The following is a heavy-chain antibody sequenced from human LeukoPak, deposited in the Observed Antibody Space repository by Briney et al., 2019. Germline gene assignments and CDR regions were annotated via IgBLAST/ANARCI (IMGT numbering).Heavy chain of an antibody. Sequence: GGSLRLSCAASGFTVTSNYMTWVRQAPGKGLEWVSVIYTGGSRYYADSVKGRFTISRDNSKNTLYLQMNSLRAEDTAVYYCARVLGGSYHDAFDIWGQGTMVTVSS. CDR1: GFTVTSNY. V-gene: IGHV3-53*01. J-gene: IGHJ3*02. D-gene: IGHD1-26*01. CDR3: ARVLGGSYHDAFDI. CDR2: IYTGGSR.